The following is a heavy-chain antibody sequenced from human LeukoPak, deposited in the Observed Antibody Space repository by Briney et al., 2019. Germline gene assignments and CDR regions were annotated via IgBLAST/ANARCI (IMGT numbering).Heavy chain of an antibody. Sequence: GASVKVSCKASGYTFTSYDINWVRQATGQGLEWMGWISAYNGNTNYAQKLQGRVTMTTDTSTSTAYMELRSLRSDDTAVYYCARMGYSYGYADYWGQGTLVTVSS. CDR1: GYTFTSYD. CDR3: ARMGYSYGYADY. CDR2: ISAYNGNT. J-gene: IGHJ4*02. D-gene: IGHD5-18*01. V-gene: IGHV1-18*01.